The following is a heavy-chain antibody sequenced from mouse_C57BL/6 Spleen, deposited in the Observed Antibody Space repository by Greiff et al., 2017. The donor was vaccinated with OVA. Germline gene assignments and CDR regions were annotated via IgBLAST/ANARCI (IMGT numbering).Heavy chain of an antibody. CDR1: GYAFSSSW. Sequence: VQLQQSGPELVKPGASVKISCKASGYAFSSSWMNWVKQRPGKGLEWIGRIYPGDGDTNYNGKFKGKATLTADKSSSTAYVQLSSLTSEDSAVYFCARAYYYGSRDAMDYWGQGTSVTVSS. J-gene: IGHJ4*01. CDR3: ARAYYYGSRDAMDY. V-gene: IGHV1-82*01. D-gene: IGHD1-1*01. CDR2: IYPGDGDT.